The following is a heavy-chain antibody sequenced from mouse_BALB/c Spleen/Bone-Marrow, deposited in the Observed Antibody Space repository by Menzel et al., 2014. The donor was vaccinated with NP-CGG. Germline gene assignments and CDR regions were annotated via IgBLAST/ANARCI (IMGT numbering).Heavy chain of an antibody. CDR2: IDPANGNT. Sequence: EVKLMESGAELVKSGASVKLSCTASGFNIKDTYMHWVKQRPEQGLEWIGRIDPANGNTKYDPKFQGKATITADTSSNTAYLQLSSLTSEDTAVYYCARYDYGWYFSVWGAGTTVTVSS. CDR3: ARYDYGWYFSV. D-gene: IGHD2-4*01. CDR1: GFNIKDTY. J-gene: IGHJ1*01. V-gene: IGHV14-3*02.